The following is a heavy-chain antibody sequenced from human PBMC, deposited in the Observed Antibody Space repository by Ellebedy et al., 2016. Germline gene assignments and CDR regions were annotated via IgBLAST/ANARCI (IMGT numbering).Heavy chain of an antibody. Sequence: HTGGSLRLSCAASGFTFRGDYMHWVRQVSGKGLAWVSRINRDATGADYADSVRGRFAISRDNAKNTLYLQMNSLRAEDTGLYYCARSFYYGSGMHGMDVWGQGTAVTVSS. CDR2: INRDATGA. D-gene: IGHD3-10*01. CDR3: ARSFYYGSGMHGMDV. V-gene: IGHV3-74*01. CDR1: GFTFRGDY. J-gene: IGHJ6*02.